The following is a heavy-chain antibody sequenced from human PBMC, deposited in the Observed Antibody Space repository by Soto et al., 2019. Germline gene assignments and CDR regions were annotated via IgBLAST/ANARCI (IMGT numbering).Heavy chain of an antibody. CDR1: GFTFSSYW. CDR2: IKQDGSEK. CDR3: ARGNLPDYSNFYYYYFGMDV. V-gene: IGHV3-7*03. D-gene: IGHD4-4*01. J-gene: IGHJ6*02. Sequence: GGSLRLSCAASGFTFSSYWMSWVRQAPGKGLEWVANIKQDGSEKYYVDSVKGRFTISRDNAKNSLYLQMNSLRAEDTAVYYCARGNLPDYSNFYYYYFGMDVWGQGTTVTVSS.